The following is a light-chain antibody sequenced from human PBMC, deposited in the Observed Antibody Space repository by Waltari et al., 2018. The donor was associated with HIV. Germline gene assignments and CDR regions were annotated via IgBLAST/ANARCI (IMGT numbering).Light chain of an antibody. J-gene: IGLJ2*01. Sequence: QSALTQPPSASGSPGQSVTISCTGTSSDVGSYNYVSWYQQHPGKAPRLIIYDVSQRPSGVPDRFSCSKSGNTASLTVSGLQAEDEADYYCSSYAGSNNLLFGGGTKLTVL. CDR2: DVS. V-gene: IGLV2-8*01. CDR1: SSDVGSYNY. CDR3: SSYAGSNNLL.